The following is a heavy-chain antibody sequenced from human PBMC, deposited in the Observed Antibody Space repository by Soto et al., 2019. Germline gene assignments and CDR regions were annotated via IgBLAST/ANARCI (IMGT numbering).Heavy chain of an antibody. CDR1: GFTFSSYA. Sequence: GGSLRLSCAASGFTFSSYAMHWVRQAPGKGLEWVAVISYDGSNKYYADSVKGRFTISRDNSKNTLYLQMNSLRAEDTAVYYCARSEDSVGATVPAYYYYGMDVWGQGTTVTVSS. V-gene: IGHV3-30-3*01. J-gene: IGHJ6*02. CDR2: ISYDGSNK. D-gene: IGHD1-26*01. CDR3: ARSEDSVGATVPAYYYYGMDV.